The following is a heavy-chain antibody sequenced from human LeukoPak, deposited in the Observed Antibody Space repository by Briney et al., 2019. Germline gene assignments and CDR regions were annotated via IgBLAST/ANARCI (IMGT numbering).Heavy chain of an antibody. D-gene: IGHD2-2*01. CDR1: GYTFTSYD. CDR2: MNPNRGNT. J-gene: IGHJ4*02. Sequence: ASVKVSCKASGYTFTSYDINWVRQATGQGLEWMGWMNPNRGNTGYAQKFQGRVTMTRNTSISTAYMELSSLRSEDTAVYYCAREGPAAIPFDYWGQGTLVTVSS. CDR3: AREGPAAIPFDY. V-gene: IGHV1-8*01.